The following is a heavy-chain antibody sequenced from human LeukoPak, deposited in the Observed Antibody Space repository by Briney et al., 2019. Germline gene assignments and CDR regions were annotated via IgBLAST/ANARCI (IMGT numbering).Heavy chain of an antibody. Sequence: GGSLRLSCAASGFTFSSYSMNWVRQAPGKGLEWVSSISSSSSYIYYADSVKGRFTISRDNAKSSLYLQMNSLRAEDTAVYYCARDVNYYGSGANWFDPWGQGTLVTVSS. CDR1: GFTFSSYS. D-gene: IGHD3-10*01. V-gene: IGHV3-21*01. J-gene: IGHJ5*02. CDR3: ARDVNYYGSGANWFDP. CDR2: ISSSSSYI.